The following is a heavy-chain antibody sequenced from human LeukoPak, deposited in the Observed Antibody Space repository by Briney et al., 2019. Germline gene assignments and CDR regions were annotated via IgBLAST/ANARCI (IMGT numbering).Heavy chain of an antibody. CDR1: GGTFSSYA. V-gene: IGHV1-69*13. D-gene: IGHD3-9*01. CDR2: IIPIFGTA. CDR3: ATGGVNILTGSLPYYYGMDV. J-gene: IGHJ6*02. Sequence: ASVKVSCKASGGTFSSYAISWVRQAPGQGLEWMGGIIPIFGTANYAQKFQGRVTITADESTSTAYMELSSLRSEDTAVYYCATGGVNILTGSLPYYYGMDVWGQGTTVTVSS.